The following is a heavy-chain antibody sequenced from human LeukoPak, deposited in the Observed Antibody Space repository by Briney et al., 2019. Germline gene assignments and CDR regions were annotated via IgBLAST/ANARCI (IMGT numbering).Heavy chain of an antibody. CDR2: INHSGST. Sequence: SETLSLTCAVSGGSFSGYYWSWIRQPPGKGLEWIGEINHSGSTNYNPSLKSRVTISVDTSKNQFSLKLSSVTAADTAVYYCARSTGFGYDFWSGPLYYFDYWGQGTLVTVSS. D-gene: IGHD3-3*01. CDR3: ARSTGFGYDFWSGPLYYFDY. J-gene: IGHJ4*02. V-gene: IGHV4-34*01. CDR1: GGSFSGYY.